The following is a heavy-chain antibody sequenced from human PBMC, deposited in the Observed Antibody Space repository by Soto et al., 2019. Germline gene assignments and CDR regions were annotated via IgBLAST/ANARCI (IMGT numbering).Heavy chain of an antibody. CDR2: IWYDGSNK. D-gene: IGHD5-12*01. V-gene: IGHV3-33*01. CDR3: ARARSENIVDSQFGY. J-gene: IGHJ4*02. Sequence: QVQLVESGGGVVQPGRSLRLSCAASGFTFSSYGMHWVRQAPGKGLEWVAVIWYDGSNKYYADSVKGRFTISRDNSKNTLYLQMNSLRAEDTAVYYCARARSENIVDSQFGYWGQGTLVTVSS. CDR1: GFTFSSYG.